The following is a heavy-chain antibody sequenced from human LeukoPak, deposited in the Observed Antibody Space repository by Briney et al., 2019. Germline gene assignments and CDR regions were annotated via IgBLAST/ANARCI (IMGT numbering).Heavy chain of an antibody. CDR2: IYPGDSDT. V-gene: IGHV5-51*01. Sequence: GESLKISCKGSGYSFTGYWIGWVRQMPGKGLEWMGIIYPGDSDTRYSPSFQGQVTISADKSISTAYLQWSSLKASDTAMYYCARLQRLGLNSHYYGSGSYYVYFDYWGQGTLVTVSS. J-gene: IGHJ4*02. CDR1: GYSFTGYW. CDR3: ARLQRLGLNSHYYGSGSYYVYFDY. D-gene: IGHD3-10*01.